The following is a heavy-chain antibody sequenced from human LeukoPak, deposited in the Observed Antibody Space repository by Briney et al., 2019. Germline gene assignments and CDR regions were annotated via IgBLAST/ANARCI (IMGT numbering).Heavy chain of an antibody. CDR2: IKQDGSEK. V-gene: IGHV3-7*01. Sequence: GGSLRLSCATSGFSFSSHSMSWVRQVPVKGLEWVANIKQDGSEKHYVDSVKGRFTISRDNAKNSLYLQMNSLRAEDTAVYYCARDQEVGILSLGYWGQGTLVTVSS. D-gene: IGHD3-10*02. CDR3: ARDQEVGILSLGY. CDR1: GFSFSSHS. J-gene: IGHJ4*02.